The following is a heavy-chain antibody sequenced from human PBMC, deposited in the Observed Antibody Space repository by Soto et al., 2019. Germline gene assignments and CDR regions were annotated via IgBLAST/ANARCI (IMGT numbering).Heavy chain of an antibody. Sequence: SETLSLTCSVSGAALNSGNYYWSWNRQVTGKGLEWIGHICVTGAVAYNPSLRDRITISQDTSERQFSLNLRLVTAADTAVYYCARLRIATNNYKWFDPWGQGTLVTVSS. CDR3: ARLRIATNNYKWFDP. J-gene: IGHJ5*02. V-gene: IGHV4-31*03. CDR1: GAALNSGNYY. D-gene: IGHD2-21*01. CDR2: ICVTGAV.